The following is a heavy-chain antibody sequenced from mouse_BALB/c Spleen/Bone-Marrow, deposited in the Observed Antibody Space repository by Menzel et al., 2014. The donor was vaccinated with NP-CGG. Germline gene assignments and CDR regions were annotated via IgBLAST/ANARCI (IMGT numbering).Heavy chain of an antibody. CDR2: INPSNGGT. J-gene: IGHJ4*01. Sequence: VQVVESGAELVKPGASVKLSCRASGYTFTNYYMYWVKQRPGQGLEWIGEINPSNGGTNFNEKFKSKATLTVDKSSSTAYMQHSSLTSEDTAVYYCTRLPHWGQGTSVTVSS. CDR1: GYTFTNYY. D-gene: IGHD5-1*01. CDR3: TRLPH. V-gene: IGHV1S81*02.